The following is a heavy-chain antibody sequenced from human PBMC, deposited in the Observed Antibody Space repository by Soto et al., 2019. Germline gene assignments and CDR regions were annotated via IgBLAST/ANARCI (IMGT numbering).Heavy chain of an antibody. CDR1: GFTFSSYA. CDR3: AKVLNYDFWSGPSDATTCMDV. V-gene: IGHV3-23*01. Sequence: GSLRLSCAVSGFTFSSYAMSWVRQAPGKGLEWVSAISGSGGSTYYADSVKGRFTISRDNSKNTLYLQMNSLRAEDTAVYYCAKVLNYDFWSGPSDATTCMDVWGKGTTVTVSS. J-gene: IGHJ6*03. CDR2: ISGSGGST. D-gene: IGHD3-3*01.